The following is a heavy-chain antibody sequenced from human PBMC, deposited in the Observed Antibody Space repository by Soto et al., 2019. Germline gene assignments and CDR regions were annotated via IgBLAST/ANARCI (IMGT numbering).Heavy chain of an antibody. J-gene: IGHJ5*02. CDR1: GYTFTGYY. V-gene: IGHV1-2*04. D-gene: IGHD6-13*01. Sequence: GASVKVSCKASGYTFTGYYMHWVRQAPGQGLEWMGWINPNSGGTNYAQKLQGWVTMTRDTSIRTAYMELSRLRSDDTAVYYCTWCSAASIAAAGHNWFDPWGQGTRVTVSS. CDR3: TWCSAASIAAAGHNWFDP. CDR2: INPNSGGT.